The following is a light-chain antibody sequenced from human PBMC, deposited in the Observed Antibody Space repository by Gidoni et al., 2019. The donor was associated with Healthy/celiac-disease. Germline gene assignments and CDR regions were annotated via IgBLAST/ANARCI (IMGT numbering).Light chain of an antibody. J-gene: IGKJ2*01. CDR3: MQATQFPHS. CDR2: KSS. V-gene: IGKV2-24*01. CDR1: QSLVYSDGNTY. Sequence: DIVMTQTPLSSPVTLGQPASISCRSSQSLVYSDGNTYLSWLQQRPGQPPRLLIYKSSNRFSGVPDRFSGSGAGTDFTLKISRVEAEDVGVYYCMQATQFPHSLGQGTKLEIK.